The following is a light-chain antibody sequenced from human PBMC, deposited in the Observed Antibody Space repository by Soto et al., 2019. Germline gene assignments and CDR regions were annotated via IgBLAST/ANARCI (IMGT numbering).Light chain of an antibody. Sequence: DIQMTQSPSSLSASVGDRVTITCQASHDIKKFLNWFQEKPGKAPKLLIYDASNLQTGVPSRFNGSGSGTHFTFTIHSLQPEDVATYYCQRYDSLPPTFGQGTRLDIK. V-gene: IGKV1-33*01. CDR2: DAS. CDR1: HDIKKF. J-gene: IGKJ5*01. CDR3: QRYDSLPPT.